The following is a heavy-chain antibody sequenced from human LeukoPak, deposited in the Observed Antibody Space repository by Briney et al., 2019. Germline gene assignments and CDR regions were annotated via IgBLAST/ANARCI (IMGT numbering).Heavy chain of an antibody. CDR1: GFTFSSCW. J-gene: IGHJ6*03. Sequence: SGGSLRLSCAASGFTFSSCWMTWVRQAPGKGLEWVANIRQDGSEKNCVDSVKGRFTISRDNAKNSLYLQMNSLRAEDTAVYYCARFRYMDVWGKGTPVTVSS. V-gene: IGHV3-7*01. CDR3: ARFRYMDV. CDR2: IRQDGSEK.